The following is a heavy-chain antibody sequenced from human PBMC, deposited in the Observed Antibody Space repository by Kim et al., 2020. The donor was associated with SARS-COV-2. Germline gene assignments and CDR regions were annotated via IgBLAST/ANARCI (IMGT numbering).Heavy chain of an antibody. V-gene: IGHV4-34*01. CDR2: IHYSGST. D-gene: IGHD2-2*02. J-gene: IGHJ6*02. Sequence: SETLSLTCAVYGGSFSGHYWSWIRQPPGKGLEWIGEIHYSGSTNYNPSLKSRVTISIDTSKNQFSLKLSSVAAADTGFYYCARGSAGVVPAPILGIGPHYDYFIMDVWSHGTTVTVSS. CDR3: ARGSAGVVPAPILGIGPHYDYFIMDV. CDR1: GGSFSGHY.